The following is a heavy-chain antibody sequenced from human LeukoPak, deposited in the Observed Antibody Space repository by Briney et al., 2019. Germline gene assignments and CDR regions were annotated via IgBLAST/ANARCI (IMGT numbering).Heavy chain of an antibody. Sequence: SETLSLTCTVSGGSISSYYWSWIRQPPGKGLEWIGYICYSGSTNYNPSLKSRVTISVDTSKNQFSLKLSSVTAADTAVYYCARLDYDYVWGSYRRGKFDPWGQGTLVTVSS. D-gene: IGHD3-16*02. CDR2: ICYSGST. J-gene: IGHJ5*02. CDR1: GGSISSYY. CDR3: ARLDYDYVWGSYRRGKFDP. V-gene: IGHV4-59*08.